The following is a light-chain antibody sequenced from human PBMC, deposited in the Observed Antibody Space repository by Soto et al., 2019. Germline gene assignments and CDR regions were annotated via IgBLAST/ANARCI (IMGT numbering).Light chain of an antibody. CDR2: DVS. CDR3: SSYTSSYTLV. J-gene: IGLJ2*01. CDR1: SSDVGGYNY. Sequence: QSVLTQPASVSGSPGQSSTISCTGTSSDVGGYNYVSWYQQHPGKAPKLMIYDVSNRPSGVSNRFSGSKSGNTASLTISGLQAEDEADYYGSSYTSSYTLVFGGGTKLTVL. V-gene: IGLV2-14*01.